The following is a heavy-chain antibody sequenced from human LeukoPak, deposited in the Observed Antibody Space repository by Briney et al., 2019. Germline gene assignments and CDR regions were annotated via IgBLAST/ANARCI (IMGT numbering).Heavy chain of an antibody. V-gene: IGHV4-59*01. D-gene: IGHD3-10*01. Sequence: SETLSLTCTVSGDSISSYYWSWIRQPPGKGLEWIGYIYYSGSTNYNPSLKSRVTISVDTSKNQFSLKLSSVTAADTAVYYCARPARVGYGSGIGDYYYGMDVWGQGTTVTVSS. CDR1: GDSISSYY. CDR3: ARPARVGYGSGIGDYYYGMDV. CDR2: IYYSGST. J-gene: IGHJ6*02.